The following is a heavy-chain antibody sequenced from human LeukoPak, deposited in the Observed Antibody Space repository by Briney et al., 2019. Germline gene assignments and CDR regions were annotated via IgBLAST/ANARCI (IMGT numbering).Heavy chain of an antibody. J-gene: IGHJ6*03. CDR1: GFTFDDYG. V-gene: IGHV3-20*04. Sequence: GGSLRLSCAASGFTFDDYGMSWVRQAPGKGLEWVSGINWNGGSIGYADSVKGRFTISRDNAKNSLYLQMNSLRAEDTALHYCARIGYDILTGYSRRDYYYYYMDVWGKGTTVTVSS. CDR3: ARIGYDILTGYSRRDYYYYYMDV. D-gene: IGHD3-9*01. CDR2: INWNGGSI.